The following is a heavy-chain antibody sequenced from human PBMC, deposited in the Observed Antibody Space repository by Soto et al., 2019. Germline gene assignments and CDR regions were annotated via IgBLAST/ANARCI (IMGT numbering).Heavy chain of an antibody. CDR3: ARPGSGYYTKAFDI. D-gene: IGHD3-3*01. CDR1: GGSFSGYY. V-gene: IGHV4-34*01. CDR2: INHSGST. J-gene: IGHJ3*02. Sequence: SETLSLTCAVYGGSFSGYYWSWIRQPPGKGLEWIGEINHSGSTNYNPSLKSRVTISVDTSKNQFSLKLSSVTTADTAVYYCARPGSGYYTKAFDIWGQGTMVTVSS.